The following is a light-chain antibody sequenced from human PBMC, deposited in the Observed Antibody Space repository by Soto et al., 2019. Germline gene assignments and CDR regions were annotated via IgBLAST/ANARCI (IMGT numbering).Light chain of an antibody. CDR2: DVS. CDR1: SSDVGAYNY. Sequence: QSALTQPASVSGSPGQSITISCTGTSSDVGAYNYVSWYQQYPGKAPKLMIYDVSNRPSGVSNRFSGSKSGNTASLTISGLQAEDEADFYCSSYTSTSTPHVFGTGTKVTVL. CDR3: SSYTSTSTPHV. V-gene: IGLV2-14*01. J-gene: IGLJ1*01.